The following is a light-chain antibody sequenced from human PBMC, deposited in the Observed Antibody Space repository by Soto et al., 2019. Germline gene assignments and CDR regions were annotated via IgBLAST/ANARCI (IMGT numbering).Light chain of an antibody. CDR1: SSDVGGYNY. J-gene: IGLJ1*01. CDR2: DVS. V-gene: IGLV2-14*01. CDR3: SSYTSSSTLEV. Sequence: QSVLTQPASVSGSPGQSITISCTGTSSDVGGYNYVSWYQQHPGKAPKLMIYDVSNRPSGVSNRFSGSKSGNTASLTISGLXXEXEADYYCSSYTSSSTLEVFGTGTKLTVL.